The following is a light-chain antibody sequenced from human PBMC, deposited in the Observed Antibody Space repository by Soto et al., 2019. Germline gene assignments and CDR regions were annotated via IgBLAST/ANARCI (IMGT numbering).Light chain of an antibody. CDR2: EVS. CDR1: SSDVGGYNY. Sequence: QSALTQPASVSGSPGQSITISCTGTSSDVGGYNYVSWYQQHPGKAPKLMIYEVSNRPSGVSNRFSGSKSGNTASLTISGLQAEDEAEHHCSSYTNSGTLGLFGGGTKLTVL. V-gene: IGLV2-14*01. J-gene: IGLJ2*01. CDR3: SSYTNSGTLGL.